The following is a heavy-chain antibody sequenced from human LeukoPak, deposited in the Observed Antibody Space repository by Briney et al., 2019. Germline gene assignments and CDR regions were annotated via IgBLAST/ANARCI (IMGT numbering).Heavy chain of an antibody. CDR2: INSDGSEG. J-gene: IGHJ1*01. Sequence: GGSLRLSCAVSGFTFSGFWMSWSRQAPGKGLEWVASINSDGSEGYYADVVKGRFTISRDNTKSSLYLQMNSLRAEDMAVYYCARGYCGGDCYGDWGQGTLVTVSS. CDR1: GFTFSGFW. D-gene: IGHD2-21*02. CDR3: ARGYCGGDCYGD. V-gene: IGHV3-7*01.